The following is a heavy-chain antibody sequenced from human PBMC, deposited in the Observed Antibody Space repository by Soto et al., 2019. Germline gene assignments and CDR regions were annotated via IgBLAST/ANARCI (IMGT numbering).Heavy chain of an antibody. V-gene: IGHV3-30*18. CDR1: GFTFSSYG. CDR2: ISYDGSNK. CDR3: AKDTLYGHGLN. J-gene: IGHJ4*02. Sequence: QVQLVESGGGVVQPGRSLRLSCAASGFTFSSYGMHWVRQAPGKGLEWVAVISYDGSNKYYADSVKGRFTISRDNSKNTLYLQMNSLRAEDTAVYYCAKDTLYGHGLNWGQGTLVTVSS. D-gene: IGHD2-2*02.